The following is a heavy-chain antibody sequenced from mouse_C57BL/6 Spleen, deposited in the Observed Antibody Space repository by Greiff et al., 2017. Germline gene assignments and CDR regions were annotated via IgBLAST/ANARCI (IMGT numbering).Heavy chain of an antibody. D-gene: IGHD2-4*01. V-gene: IGHV2-6*01. J-gene: IGHJ1*03. CDR1: GFSLTSYG. CDR3: ARSGYDYADWYFDV. CDR2: IWGVGST. Sequence: VHLVESGPGLVAPSQSLSITCTVSGFSLTSYGVDWVRQSPGKGLEWLGVIWGVGSTNYNSALKSRLSISKDNSKSQVFLKMNSLQTDDTAMYYCARSGYDYADWYFDVWGTGTTVTVSS.